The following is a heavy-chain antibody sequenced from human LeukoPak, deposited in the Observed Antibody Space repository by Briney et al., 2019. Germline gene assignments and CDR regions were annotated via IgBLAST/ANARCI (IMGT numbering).Heavy chain of an antibody. CDR1: GGSISSSSYY. J-gene: IGHJ4*02. CDR2: IYYSGST. D-gene: IGHD3-22*01. V-gene: IGHV4-39*07. CDR3: ARAQKKYYYDSSGYHSRDYFDY. Sequence: ETLSLTCTVSGGSISSSSYYWGWIRQPPWKGLGWIGRIYYSGSTYYNPSLKSRVTISVDTAKNQFSLKLSSVTAADTAVYYCARAQKKYYYDSSGYHSRDYFDYWGQGTLVTVSS.